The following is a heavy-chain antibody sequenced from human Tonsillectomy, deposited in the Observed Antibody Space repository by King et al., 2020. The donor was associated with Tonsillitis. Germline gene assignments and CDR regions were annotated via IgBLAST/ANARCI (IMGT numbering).Heavy chain of an antibody. CDR1: GFTFSSYG. D-gene: IGHD2-15*01. Sequence: VQLVESGGGVVQPGRSLRLSCAASGFTFSSYGMHWVRQAPGKGLEWVAVIWYDGSNKYYADSVKGRFTISRDNSKNTLYLQMNSLRAEDTAGNYFAREGGGIFPYNYCSGGSCYPDYWGQGTLVTVSS. CDR3: AREGGGIFPYNYCSGGSCYPDY. CDR2: IWYDGSNK. V-gene: IGHV3-33*01. J-gene: IGHJ4*02.